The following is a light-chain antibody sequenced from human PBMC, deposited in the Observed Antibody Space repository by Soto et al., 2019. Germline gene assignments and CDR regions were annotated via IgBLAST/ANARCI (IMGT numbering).Light chain of an antibody. CDR3: QQYNSYSWT. J-gene: IGKJ1*01. V-gene: IGKV1-5*01. CDR1: QSISSW. Sequence: MTQSPVTLSVSPADGATLYCMVSQSISSWLAWYQQKTGKAPKLLIYDASSLESGVPSRFSGSGSGTEFTLTISSLQPDDFAPYYCQQYNSYSWTFGQGTKVDIK. CDR2: DAS.